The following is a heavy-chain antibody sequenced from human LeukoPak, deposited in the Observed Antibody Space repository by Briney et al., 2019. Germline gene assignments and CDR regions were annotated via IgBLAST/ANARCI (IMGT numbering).Heavy chain of an antibody. J-gene: IGHJ4*02. CDR2: ISSSSSYI. Sequence: GGSLRLSCAASGFTFSSYSMNWVRQAPGKGLEWVSSISSSSSYIYYADSVKGRFTISRDNAKNSLYLQMNSLRAEDTAVYYCARASMVATFHYWGQGTLVTVSS. V-gene: IGHV3-21*01. D-gene: IGHD5-12*01. CDR3: ARASMVATFHY. CDR1: GFTFSSYS.